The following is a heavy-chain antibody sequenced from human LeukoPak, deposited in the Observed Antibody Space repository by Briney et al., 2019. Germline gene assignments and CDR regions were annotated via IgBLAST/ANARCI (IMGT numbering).Heavy chain of an antibody. CDR1: GFTFSDYW. CDR3: VRDVCTTGCHEEGHNWSDP. D-gene: IGHD1-1*01. J-gene: IGHJ5*02. CDR2: INSRGSDT. Sequence: GGSLRLSCAASGFTFSDYWMHWVRQAPGKGLVWVSRINSRGSDTSYADSVKGRFTISRDNAKHTLSLQMNSLRADDTAVYYCVRDVCTTGCHEEGHNWSDPWGQGTLVTVSS. V-gene: IGHV3-74*01.